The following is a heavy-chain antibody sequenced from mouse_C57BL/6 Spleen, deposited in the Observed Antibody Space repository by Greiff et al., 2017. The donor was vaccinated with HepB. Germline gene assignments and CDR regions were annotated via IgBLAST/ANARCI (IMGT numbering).Heavy chain of an antibody. D-gene: IGHD1-1*01. Sequence: DVHLVESEGGLVQPGSSMKLSCTASGFTFSDYYMAWVRQVPEKGLEWVANINYDGSSTYYLDSLKSRFIISRDNAKNILYLQMSSLKSEDTATYYCAREYYYGSSYGWYFDVWGTGTTVTVSS. CDR2: INYDGSST. CDR1: GFTFSDYY. V-gene: IGHV5-16*01. CDR3: AREYYYGSSYGWYFDV. J-gene: IGHJ1*03.